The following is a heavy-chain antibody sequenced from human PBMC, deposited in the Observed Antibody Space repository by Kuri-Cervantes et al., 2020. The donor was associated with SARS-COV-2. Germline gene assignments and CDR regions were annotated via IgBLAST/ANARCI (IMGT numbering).Heavy chain of an antibody. CDR2: IWYDGSNK. CDR3: ARENPYCSGGSCYSGAFDI. Sequence: GGSLRLSCAASGFTFSSYGMHWVRQAPGKGLEWVAVIWYDGSNKYYADSVKGRFTISRDNPKNTLYLQMNSLRAEDTAVYYCARENPYCSGGSCYSGAFDIWGQGTMVTVSS. V-gene: IGHV3-33*01. CDR1: GFTFSSYG. J-gene: IGHJ3*02. D-gene: IGHD2-15*01.